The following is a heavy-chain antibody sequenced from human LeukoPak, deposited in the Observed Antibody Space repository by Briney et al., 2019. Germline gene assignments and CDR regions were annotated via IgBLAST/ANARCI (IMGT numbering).Heavy chain of an antibody. D-gene: IGHD3-22*01. J-gene: IGHJ3*02. CDR3: ARDHAYYDSSGYFIDAFDI. Sequence: SETLSLTCTVSGGSISSSSYYWGWIRQPPGKGLEWIGSIYYSGSTYYNPSLKSRVTISVDTSKNQFSLKLSSVTAADTAVYYCARDHAYYDSSGYFIDAFDIWGQGTMVTVSS. CDR1: GGSISSSSYY. CDR2: IYYSGST. V-gene: IGHV4-39*07.